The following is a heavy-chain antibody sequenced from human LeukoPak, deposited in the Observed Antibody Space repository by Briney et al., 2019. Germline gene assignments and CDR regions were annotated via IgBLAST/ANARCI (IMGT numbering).Heavy chain of an antibody. CDR3: ARNHIVVEHNWFDP. CDR2: IYYSGST. CDR1: GGSISSGDYY. V-gene: IGHV4-30-4*01. J-gene: IGHJ5*02. Sequence: PSQTLSLTCTVSGGSISSGDYYWSWIRQPPGKGLEWIGYIYYSGSTYYNPSLKSRVTISVDTSKNQFSLKLSSVTAADTAVYYCARNHIVVEHNWFDPWGQGTLVTVSS. D-gene: IGHD3-22*01.